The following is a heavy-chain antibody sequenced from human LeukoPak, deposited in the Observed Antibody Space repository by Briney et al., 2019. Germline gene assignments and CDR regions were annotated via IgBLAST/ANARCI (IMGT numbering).Heavy chain of an antibody. V-gene: IGHV3-30*14. CDR1: GFIFSRHT. Sequence: AGGSLRLSCAASGFIFSRHTMHWVRQAPGKGLQWVALISYDGSNEYFADSVKGRFTISRDNAKKSLYLQMNSLRAEDTAVYYCARDYDILTGYFRGGFDYWGQGTLVTVSS. J-gene: IGHJ4*02. D-gene: IGHD3-9*01. CDR3: ARDYDILTGYFRGGFDY. CDR2: ISYDGSNE.